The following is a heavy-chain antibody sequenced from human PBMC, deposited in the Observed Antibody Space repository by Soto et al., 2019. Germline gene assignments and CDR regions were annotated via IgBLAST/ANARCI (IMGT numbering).Heavy chain of an antibody. J-gene: IGHJ6*02. CDR2: IIPIFGTA. CDR1: GGTFSSYA. Sequence: GASVKVSCKASGGTFSSYAISWVRQAPGQGLEWMGGIIPIFGTANYAQKFQGRVTITADESTSTAYMELSSLRSEDTAVYYCARDLVATNYYYYYGMDVWGQGTTVTVSS. D-gene: IGHD5-12*01. V-gene: IGHV1-69*13. CDR3: ARDLVATNYYYYYGMDV.